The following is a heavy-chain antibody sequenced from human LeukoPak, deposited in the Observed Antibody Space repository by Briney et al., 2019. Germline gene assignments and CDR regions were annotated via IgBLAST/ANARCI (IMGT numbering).Heavy chain of an antibody. D-gene: IGHD3-10*01. CDR2: IKIDGSEK. J-gene: IGHJ4*02. V-gene: IGHV3-7*01. Sequence: GGSLRLSCAASGFTFSSYWMSWVRQDPGKGLEWVANIKIDGSEKYYVDSVKGRFTISRDNAKNSLYLQMNSLRAEDTAVYYCARDSGDRTVDYWGQGTLVTVSS. CDR1: GFTFSSYW. CDR3: ARDSGDRTVDY.